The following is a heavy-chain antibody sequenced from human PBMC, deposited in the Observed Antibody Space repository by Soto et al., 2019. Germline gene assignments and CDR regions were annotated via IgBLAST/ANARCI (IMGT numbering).Heavy chain of an antibody. CDR2: IWYDGSDK. Sequence: GGSLRLSCAASGFTFSSYAMHWVRQAPGKGLEWVAVIWYDGSDKFYADSVKGRFTISRDNSKNTLYLQMHSLTAEDTAVYYCAKGGGTTLPLDSWGQGTLVTVSS. CDR3: AKGGGTTLPLDS. J-gene: IGHJ4*02. V-gene: IGHV3-30-3*01. CDR1: GFTFSSYA. D-gene: IGHD1-7*01.